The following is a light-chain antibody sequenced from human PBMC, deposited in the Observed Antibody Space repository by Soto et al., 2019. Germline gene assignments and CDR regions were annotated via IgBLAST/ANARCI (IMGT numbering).Light chain of an antibody. CDR2: EGS. V-gene: IGLV2-23*01. CDR1: SSDVGSYNL. J-gene: IGLJ1*01. Sequence: QSVLTQPASVSGSPGQSITISYTGTSSDVGSYNLVSWYQQHPGKAPKLMIYEGSKRPSGVSNRFSGSKSGNTASLTISGLQAEDEADYYCCSYAGSSTYYVFGTG. CDR3: CSYAGSSTYYV.